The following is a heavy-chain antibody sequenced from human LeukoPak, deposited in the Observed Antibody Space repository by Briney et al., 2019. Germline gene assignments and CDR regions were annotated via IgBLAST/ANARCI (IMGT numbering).Heavy chain of an antibody. J-gene: IGHJ6*03. CDR3: ARLKFYDSTGYSPGYYMDV. CDR1: GGSIISNY. D-gene: IGHD3-22*01. CDR2: IYGSGIT. V-gene: IGHV4-4*07. Sequence: SETLSLTCTVSGGSIISNYWSWIRQSAGTGLEWIGRIYGSGITDYNPSLRSRVTMSLDTSRKQFSLRLTSVTAADTAVYYCARLKFYDSTGYSPGYYMDVWGKGTTVSVFS.